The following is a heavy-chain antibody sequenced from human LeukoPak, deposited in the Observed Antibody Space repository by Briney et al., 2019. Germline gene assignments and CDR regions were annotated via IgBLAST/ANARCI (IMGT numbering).Heavy chain of an antibody. CDR3: AITPHLRQCLERFDY. J-gene: IGHJ4*02. D-gene: IGHD6-19*01. V-gene: IGHV3-23*01. CDR1: GFTLSNYA. Sequence: GGSLRLSCAASGFTLSNYAMSWVRQAPGKGLEWVSAISSGGGTTYYADSVKGRFTISRDNSKNTLYLQINSLRAEDTAVYYCAITPHLRQCLERFDYWGQGTLATVSS. CDR2: ISSGGGTT.